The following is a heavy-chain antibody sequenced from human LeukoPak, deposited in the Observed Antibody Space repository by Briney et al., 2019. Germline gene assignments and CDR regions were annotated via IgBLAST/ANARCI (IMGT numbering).Heavy chain of an antibody. CDR3: ARGNFWSGYCIQDY. CDR2: IYYSGST. Sequence: KASETLSLTCTVSGGSISGYYWSWIRQPPGKGLEWIGYIYYSGSTNYNPSLKSRVTISVDTSKNQFSLNLSSVTAADTAVYYCARGNFWSGYCIQDYWGQGTLVTVSS. J-gene: IGHJ4*02. V-gene: IGHV4-59*01. CDR1: GGSISGYY. D-gene: IGHD3-3*01.